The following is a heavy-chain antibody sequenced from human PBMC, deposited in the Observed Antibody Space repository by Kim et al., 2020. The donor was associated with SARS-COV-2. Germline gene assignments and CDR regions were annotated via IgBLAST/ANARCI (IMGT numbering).Heavy chain of an antibody. V-gene: IGHV3-30-3*01. D-gene: IGHD1-7*01. CDR3: ARVGKGLQRMELHRLDP. CDR2: ISYDGSNK. CDR1: GFTFSSYA. Sequence: GGSLRLSCAASGFTFSSYAMHWVRQAPGKGLEWVAVISYDGSNKYYADSVKGRFTISRDNSKNTLYLQMNSLRAEDTAVYYCARVGKGLQRMELHRLDPWGQGTLVTVSS. J-gene: IGHJ5*02.